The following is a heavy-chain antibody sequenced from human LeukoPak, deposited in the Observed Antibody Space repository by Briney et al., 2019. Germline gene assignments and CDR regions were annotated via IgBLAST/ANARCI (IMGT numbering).Heavy chain of an antibody. CDR3: ARDRGYDILTGYYTPLDY. CDR2: MSASGSST. V-gene: IGHV3-23*01. CDR1: GFTFSSYA. Sequence: GGSLRLSCAASGFTFSSYAMSWVRQAPGKGLEWVSAMSASGSSTYYTDSVKGRFAISRDDSTNTLYLQMNSLRAEDTAVYYCARDRGYDILTGYYTPLDYWGQGTLVTVSS. J-gene: IGHJ4*02. D-gene: IGHD3-9*01.